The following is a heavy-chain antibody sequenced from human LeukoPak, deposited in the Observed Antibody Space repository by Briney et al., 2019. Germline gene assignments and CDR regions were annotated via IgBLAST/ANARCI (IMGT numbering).Heavy chain of an antibody. CDR2: IYYSGST. J-gene: IGHJ5*02. CDR3: ARQYSIAAAGPTHHNWFDP. V-gene: IGHV4-39*01. Sequence: SETLSLTCTVSGGSISSSSYYWGWIRQPPGKGLEWIGSIYYSGSTYYNPSLKSRVTISVDTSKGQFSLKLSSVTAADTAVYYCARQYSIAAAGPTHHNWFDPWGQGTLVTVSS. D-gene: IGHD6-13*01. CDR1: GGSISSSSYY.